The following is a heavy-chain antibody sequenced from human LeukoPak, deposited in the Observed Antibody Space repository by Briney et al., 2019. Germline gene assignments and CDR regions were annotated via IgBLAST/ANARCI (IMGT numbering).Heavy chain of an antibody. J-gene: IGHJ6*02. Sequence: PSETLSLTCTVSGGSISSYYWSWIRQPPGKGLEWIGYIYYSGSTNYNPSLKSRVTISVDTSKNQFSLKLSSVTAADTAVYYCARYPQNYYYYGMDVWGQGTTVTVSS. V-gene: IGHV4-59*01. CDR3: ARYPQNYYYYGMDV. CDR2: IYYSGST. CDR1: GGSISSYY.